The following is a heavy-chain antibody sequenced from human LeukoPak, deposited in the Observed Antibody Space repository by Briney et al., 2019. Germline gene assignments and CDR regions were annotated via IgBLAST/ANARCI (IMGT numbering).Heavy chain of an antibody. Sequence: ASVKVSCKASGYTFTGYYMHWVRQAPGQGLEWMGWINPNSGGTNYALKFQGRVTMTRDTSISTAYMELSRLRSDDTAVYYCARDRSYNWFDPWGQGTLVTVSS. CDR3: ARDRSYNWFDP. CDR1: GYTFTGYY. CDR2: INPNSGGT. J-gene: IGHJ5*02. V-gene: IGHV1-2*02.